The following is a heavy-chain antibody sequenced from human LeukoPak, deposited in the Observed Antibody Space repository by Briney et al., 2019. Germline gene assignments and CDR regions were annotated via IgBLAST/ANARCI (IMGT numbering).Heavy chain of an antibody. Sequence: SQTLSLTCTVSGGSTSSGGYYWSWIRQHPGKGLEWIGYIYYSGSTYYNPSLKSRVTISVDTSKNQFSLKLSSVTAADTAVYYCARAHLRVAGPNWFDPWGQGTLVTVSS. CDR2: IYYSGST. D-gene: IGHD6-19*01. CDR3: ARAHLRVAGPNWFDP. V-gene: IGHV4-31*03. J-gene: IGHJ5*02. CDR1: GGSTSSGGYY.